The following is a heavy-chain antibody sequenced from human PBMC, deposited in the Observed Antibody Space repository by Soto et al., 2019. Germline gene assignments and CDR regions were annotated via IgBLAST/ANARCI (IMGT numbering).Heavy chain of an antibody. D-gene: IGHD2-2*01. CDR3: ARDPLGYCSSTSCQYYYYYYYMDV. CDR1: GFTFSSYS. V-gene: IGHV3-21*01. J-gene: IGHJ6*03. Sequence: EVQLVESGGGLVKPGGSLRLSCAASGFTFSSYSMNWVRQAPGKGLEWVSSISSSSSYIYYADSVKGRFTISRDNAKNSLYLQMKSLRAEDTAVYYCARDPLGYCSSTSCQYYYYYYYMDVWGKGTTVTVSS. CDR2: ISSSSSYI.